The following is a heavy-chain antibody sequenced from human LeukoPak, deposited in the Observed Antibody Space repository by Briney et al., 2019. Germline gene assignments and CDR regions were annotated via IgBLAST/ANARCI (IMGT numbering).Heavy chain of an antibody. V-gene: IGHV1-2*02. D-gene: IGHD1-26*01. CDR2: INPNSGDT. J-gene: IGHJ4*02. Sequence: ASVKVSCKASGYTFSGYYIHWVRQAPGQGLEWMGWINPNSGDTNFAQKFQGRVTMTRDTSISTAYMELSRLRYDDTAVYYCARLGATTYDYWGQGTLVTVSS. CDR3: ARLGATTYDY. CDR1: GYTFSGYY.